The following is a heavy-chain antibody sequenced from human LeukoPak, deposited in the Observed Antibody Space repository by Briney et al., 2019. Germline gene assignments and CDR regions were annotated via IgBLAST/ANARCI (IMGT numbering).Heavy chain of an antibody. J-gene: IGHJ6*03. D-gene: IGHD3-10*01. V-gene: IGHV1-2*06. CDR2: INPNSGGT. CDR1: GYTFTGYY. CDR3: ARLSYGSGRVPPNYYYMDV. Sequence: GASVKVSCKASGYTFTGYYMHWVRQAPGQGLEWMGRINPNSGGTNYAQKFQGRVTMTRDTSISTAYMELSRLRSDDTAVYYCARLSYGSGRVPPNYYYMDVWGKGTTVTVSS.